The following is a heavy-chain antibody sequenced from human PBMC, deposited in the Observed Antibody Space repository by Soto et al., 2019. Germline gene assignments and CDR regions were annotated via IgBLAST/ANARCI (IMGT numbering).Heavy chain of an antibody. CDR1: GYSFTSYW. D-gene: IGHD1-26*01. V-gene: IGHV5-10-1*01. CDR2: IDPSDSYT. CDR3: ARQDGSPPFYYDMDV. J-gene: IGHJ6*02. Sequence: GESLKISCKGSGYSFTSYWISWVRQMPGKGLEWMGRIDPSDSYTNYSPSFQGHVTISADKSISTAYLQWSSLKASDTAMYYCARQDGSPPFYYDMDVWGQGTTVTVSS.